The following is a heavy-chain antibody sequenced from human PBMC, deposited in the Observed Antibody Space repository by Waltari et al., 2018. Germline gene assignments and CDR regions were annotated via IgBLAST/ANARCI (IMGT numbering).Heavy chain of an antibody. CDR1: GSTFSDHY. Sequence: EVQLVESGGGLVQPGGSLRLSCAASGSTFSDHYMDWVRQAPGKGLEWVGRIRNKANSYITEYAASVKGRFTISRDDSQNSLYLQMNTLRSEDTALYYCARAAYGHGLDYWAREPWSPSPQ. V-gene: IGHV3-72*01. CDR3: ARAAYGHGLDY. D-gene: IGHD6-25*01. J-gene: IGHJ4*02. CDR2: IRNKANSYIT.